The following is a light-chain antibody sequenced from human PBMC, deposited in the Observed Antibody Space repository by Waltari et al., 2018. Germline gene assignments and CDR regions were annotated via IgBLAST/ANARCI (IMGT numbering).Light chain of an antibody. J-gene: IGKJ1*01. Sequence: AIRITQSPSSLSASTGDRVTITCRARQGISSYLAWYQQKPGKAPKLLIYAASTLQSGVPSRFSGSGSGTDFTLTISCLQSEDFATYYCQQYYSHRTFGQGTKVEIK. CDR2: AAS. CDR3: QQYYSHRT. V-gene: IGKV1-8*01. CDR1: QGISSY.